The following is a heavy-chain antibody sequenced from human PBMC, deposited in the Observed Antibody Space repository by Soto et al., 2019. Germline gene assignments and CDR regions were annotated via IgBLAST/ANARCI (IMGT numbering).Heavy chain of an antibody. CDR3: ARDPGYYYYGMDV. Sequence: QVQLQESGPGLVKPSETLSLTCTVPGGSISSYYWSWIRQPPGKGLEWIGYIYYSGSTNYNPSLKSGVTISEDTAKNQSALKLSSVTAADTAVYYCARDPGYYYYGMDVWGQRTTVTVSS. J-gene: IGHJ6*02. CDR2: IYYSGST. CDR1: GGSISSYY. V-gene: IGHV4-59*01.